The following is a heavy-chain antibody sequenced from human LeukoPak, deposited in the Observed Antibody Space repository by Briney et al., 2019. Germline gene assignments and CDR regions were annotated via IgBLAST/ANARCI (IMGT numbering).Heavy chain of an antibody. D-gene: IGHD3-10*01. CDR1: GYTLTELS. V-gene: IGHV1-24*01. Sequence: GASVKVSCKVSGYTLTELSMHWVRQAPGKGLEWMGGFDPEDGETIYAQKFQGRVTMTEDTSTDTAYMELSSLRSEDTAVYYCATVGDYYGSGSYYMLFGYFQHWGQGTLVTVSS. J-gene: IGHJ1*01. CDR3: ATVGDYYGSGSYYMLFGYFQH. CDR2: FDPEDGET.